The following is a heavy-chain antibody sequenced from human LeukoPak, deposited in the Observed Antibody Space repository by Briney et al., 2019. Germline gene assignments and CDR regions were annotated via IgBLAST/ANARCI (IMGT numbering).Heavy chain of an antibody. CDR1: GFTVSSNY. D-gene: IGHD6-6*01. V-gene: IGHV3-53*01. CDR2: IYSGGST. Sequence: GGSLRLSRAASGFTVSSNYMSWVRQAPGKGLEWVSVIYSGGSTYYADSVKGRFTISRDNSKNTLYLQMNSLRAEDTAVYYCARDPWNIAASGDWGQGTLVTVSS. CDR3: ARDPWNIAASGD. J-gene: IGHJ4*02.